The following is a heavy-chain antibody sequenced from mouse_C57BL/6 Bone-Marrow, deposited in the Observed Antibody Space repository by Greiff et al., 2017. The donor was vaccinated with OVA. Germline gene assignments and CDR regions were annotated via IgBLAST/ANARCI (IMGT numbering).Heavy chain of an antibody. Sequence: EVQVVESGGGLVQPGGSMKLSCAASGFTFSDAWMDWVRQSPEKGLEWVAEIRNKANNHATYYAESVKGRFNISRDDSKSSVYLQMNSLRAEDTGIYYCTRPDYGYAMDYWGQGTSVTVSS. V-gene: IGHV6-6*01. D-gene: IGHD2-4*01. CDR2: IRNKANNHAT. CDR3: TRPDYGYAMDY. CDR1: GFTFSDAW. J-gene: IGHJ4*01.